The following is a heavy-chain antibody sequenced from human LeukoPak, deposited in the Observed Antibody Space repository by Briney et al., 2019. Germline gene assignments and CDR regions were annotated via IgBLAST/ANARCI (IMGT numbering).Heavy chain of an antibody. CDR1: GYSFTSYW. J-gene: IGHJ4*02. D-gene: IGHD6-19*01. CDR2: LYPADSDT. CDR3: ARGRAYSSASHYFDY. Sequence: GESLKISCKGSGYSFTSYWIGWVRQMPGKGLEWMGILYPADSDTRYSPSFQGQVTISVDKSISTAYMQWSSLKASDTAIYYCARGRAYSSASHYFDYWGQGTQVTVSS. V-gene: IGHV5-51*01.